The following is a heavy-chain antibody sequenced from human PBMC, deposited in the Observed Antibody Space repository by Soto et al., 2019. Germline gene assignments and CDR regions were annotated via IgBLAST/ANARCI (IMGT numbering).Heavy chain of an antibody. D-gene: IGHD5-18*01. Sequence: EVQLLESGGGLVQPGGSLRLSCAASGFTFSSYAMSWVRHATGKGLEWVSAISGSGGSTYYADSVKGRFTISRDNSKNALYLQMISLRAEDTAVYYCAKEREYSYFIYYYGMDVWGQGTTVTVSS. CDR2: ISGSGGST. J-gene: IGHJ6*02. CDR3: AKEREYSYFIYYYGMDV. V-gene: IGHV3-23*01. CDR1: GFTFSSYA.